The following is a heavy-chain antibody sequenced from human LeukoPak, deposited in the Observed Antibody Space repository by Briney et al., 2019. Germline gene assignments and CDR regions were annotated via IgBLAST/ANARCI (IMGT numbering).Heavy chain of an antibody. CDR3: ARGGDEEYFDY. CDR1: GFTFSSYW. Sequence: GGSLRLSCAASGFTFSSYWMHWVRQAPGKGLVWVSRINSDGSSTSYADSVKGRFTISRDNAKNTLYLQMNSLRAEDTAVYYCARGGDEEYFDYWGQGTLVTVSS. J-gene: IGHJ4*02. D-gene: IGHD3-10*01. V-gene: IGHV3-74*01. CDR2: INSDGSST.